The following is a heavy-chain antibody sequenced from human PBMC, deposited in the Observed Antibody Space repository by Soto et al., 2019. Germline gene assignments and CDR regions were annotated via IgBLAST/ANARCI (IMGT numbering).Heavy chain of an antibody. J-gene: IGHJ5*02. CDR3: AKDLGFGEENTRSDP. D-gene: IGHD3-10*01. CDR2: ISHDGSVA. V-gene: IGHV3-30*04. CDR1: GFTLRSYA. Sequence: QVQLVESGGGVVQPGRSRRLSCAASGFTLRSYAMHWVRQAPGKGLEWVTVISHDGSVAYYADSVKGRFTISRDNSKNTLFLQMNSLRLEDTAMYYCAKDLGFGEENTRSDPWGQGTLVTVSS.